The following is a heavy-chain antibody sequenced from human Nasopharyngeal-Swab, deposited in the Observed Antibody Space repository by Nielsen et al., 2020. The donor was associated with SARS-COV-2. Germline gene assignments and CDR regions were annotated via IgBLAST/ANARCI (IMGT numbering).Heavy chain of an antibody. D-gene: IGHD2-2*01. J-gene: IGHJ6*03. V-gene: IGHV3-48*01. CDR1: GFTFSSYS. CDR2: ISSSSSTI. CDR3: ATKVVPAAEYYYYYYMDV. Sequence: GGSLRLSCAASGFTFSSYSMNWVRQAPGKGLEWVSYISSSSSTIYYADSVKGRFTISRDNAKNSLYLQMNSLRAEDTAVYYCATKVVPAAEYYYYYYMDVWGKGTTVTVS.